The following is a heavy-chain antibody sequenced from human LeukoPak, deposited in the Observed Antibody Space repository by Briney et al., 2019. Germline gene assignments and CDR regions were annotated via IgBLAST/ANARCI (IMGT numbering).Heavy chain of an antibody. CDR3: ARDSGDAVDY. CDR2: IWYDGSNK. CDR1: GFTFSSYG. Sequence: GGSLRLSRAASGFTFSSYGMHWVRQAPGKGLEWVAVIWYDGSNKYYADSVKGRFTISRDNSKNTLYLQMNSLRAEDTAVYYCARDSGDAVDYWGQGTLSPSPQ. V-gene: IGHV3-33*01. J-gene: IGHJ4*02.